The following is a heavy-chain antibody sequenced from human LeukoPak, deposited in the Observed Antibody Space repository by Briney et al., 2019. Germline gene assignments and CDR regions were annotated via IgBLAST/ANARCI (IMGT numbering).Heavy chain of an antibody. J-gene: IGHJ4*02. Sequence: SETLSLTCTVSGGSISSSSYYWGWIRQPPGKGLEWIGNIYYSGSTYYNTSLKSRVTISLDTSKNQFSLKLSSLTAADTAVYYCASSQGIAAAYFDYWGQGTLVTVSS. V-gene: IGHV4-39*07. CDR3: ASSQGIAAAYFDY. D-gene: IGHD6-13*01. CDR2: IYYSGST. CDR1: GGSISSSSYY.